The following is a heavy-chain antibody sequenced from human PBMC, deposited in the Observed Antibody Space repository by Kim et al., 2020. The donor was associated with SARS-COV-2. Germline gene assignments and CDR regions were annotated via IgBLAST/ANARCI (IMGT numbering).Heavy chain of an antibody. Sequence: WGSLRLSCAASGFTFSSYGMHWVRQAPGKGLEWVAVIWYDGSNKYYADSVKGRFTISRDNSKNTLYLQMNSLRAEDTAVYYCAKTAGQYCSGGSCYSGSFDYWGQGTLVTVSS. CDR1: GFTFSSYG. V-gene: IGHV3-33*06. J-gene: IGHJ4*02. D-gene: IGHD2-15*01. CDR2: IWYDGSNK. CDR3: AKTAGQYCSGGSCYSGSFDY.